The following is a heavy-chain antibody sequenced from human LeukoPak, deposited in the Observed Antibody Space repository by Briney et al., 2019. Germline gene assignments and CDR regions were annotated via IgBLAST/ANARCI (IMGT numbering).Heavy chain of an antibody. V-gene: IGHV1-69*05. CDR1: GGTFSSYA. J-gene: IGHJ3*02. CDR3: ARTVAGTDAFDI. D-gene: IGHD6-19*01. CDR2: IIPIFGTA. Sequence: SVKVSCKASGGTFSSYAISWVRQAPGQGLEWMGGIIPIFGTANYAQKFQGRVTITTDDSTSTAYMELSSLRSEDTAVYYCARTVAGTDAFDIWGQGTMVTVSS.